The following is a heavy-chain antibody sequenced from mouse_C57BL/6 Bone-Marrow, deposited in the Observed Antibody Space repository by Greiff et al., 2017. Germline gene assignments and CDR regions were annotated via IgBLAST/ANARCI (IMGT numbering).Heavy chain of an antibody. J-gene: IGHJ4*01. V-gene: IGHV5-17*01. CDR2: ISSGSSTN. CDR3: AWRWLLGAMDY. D-gene: IGHD2-3*01. CDR1: GFTFSDYG. Sequence: EVQGVESGGGLVKPGGSLKLSCAASGFTFSDYGMHWVRQAPGKGLEWVAYISSGSSTNYYADTVKGRFTISRDNATNTLFLQMTSLRSEDTAMYYCAWRWLLGAMDYWGQGTSVTVSS.